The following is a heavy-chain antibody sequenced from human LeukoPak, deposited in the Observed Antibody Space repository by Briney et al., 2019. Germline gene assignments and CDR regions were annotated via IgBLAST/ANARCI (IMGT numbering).Heavy chain of an antibody. Sequence: GGSLRLSCAASGFTFNNFGMHWVRQTPGKGLEWVAFIRYDGSDKYYADSVKGRFTISRDNSENTLSLQLNSLRPEDTAVYYCARGPSGYHNTGGQGTLVTVSS. CDR1: GFTFNNFG. CDR3: ARGPSGYHNT. CDR2: IRYDGSDK. V-gene: IGHV3-30*02. D-gene: IGHD5-12*01. J-gene: IGHJ4*02.